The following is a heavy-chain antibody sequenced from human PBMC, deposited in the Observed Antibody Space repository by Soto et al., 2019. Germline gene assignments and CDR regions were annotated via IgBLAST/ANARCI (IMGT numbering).Heavy chain of an antibody. CDR2: IYSGGNS. Sequence: GGSLRLSCEASGLTVATNSFIWVRQAPGKGLEWVSVIYSGGNSYYADSARGRFSVSRDSSKNTLYLQISSLRAGDTAMYYCATSLSPVAGRPLHNWGQGTLVTVSS. CDR3: ATSLSPVAGRPLHN. V-gene: IGHV3-53*01. D-gene: IGHD6-19*01. J-gene: IGHJ4*02. CDR1: GLTVATNS.